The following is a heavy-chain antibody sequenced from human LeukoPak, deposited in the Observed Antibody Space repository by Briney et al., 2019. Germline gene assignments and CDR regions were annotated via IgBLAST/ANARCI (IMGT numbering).Heavy chain of an antibody. V-gene: IGHV4-59*01. J-gene: IGHJ4*02. D-gene: IGHD3-16*02. CDR3: ASLVPRELSLGVGVL. CDR2: IYYSGST. Sequence: SETLSLTCAASGVDLGRDSRSWIRQPPGKGLEWIGYIYYSGSTNYNPSLKSRVTISVDTSKNQFSLKLTSVTAADTAVYYCASLVPRELSLGVGVLWGQGTLVTVSS. CDR1: GVDLGRDS.